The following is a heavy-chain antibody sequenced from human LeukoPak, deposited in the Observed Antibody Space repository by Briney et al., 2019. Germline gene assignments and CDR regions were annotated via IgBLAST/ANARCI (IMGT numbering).Heavy chain of an antibody. CDR1: GGSISSGGYS. CDR3: ARGHRTFTFGVDGYFDL. J-gene: IGHJ2*01. V-gene: IGHV4-30-2*01. Sequence: SETLSLTCAVSGGSISSGGYSWSWIRQPPGKGLEWIGYIYHSGSTNYNPSLKSRVTISVDKSKNQFSLKLSSVTAADTAVYYCARGHRTFTFGVDGYFDLGARGPRVTVPS. CDR2: IYHSGST. D-gene: IGHD3-10*01.